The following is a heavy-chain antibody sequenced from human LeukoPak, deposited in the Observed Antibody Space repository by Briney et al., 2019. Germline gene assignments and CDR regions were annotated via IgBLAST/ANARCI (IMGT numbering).Heavy chain of an antibody. CDR2: IWYDGSNK. CDR1: GFTFSSYG. CDR3: ARDLGLGYSYGYGTGGVDY. Sequence: GGSVRLSCAASGFTFSSYGMHWVRQAPGKGLEWVAVIWYDGSNKYYADSVKGRFTISRDNSKNTLYLQMNSLRAEDTAVYYCARDLGLGYSYGYGTGGVDYWGQGTLVTVSS. J-gene: IGHJ4*02. D-gene: IGHD5-18*01. V-gene: IGHV3-33*08.